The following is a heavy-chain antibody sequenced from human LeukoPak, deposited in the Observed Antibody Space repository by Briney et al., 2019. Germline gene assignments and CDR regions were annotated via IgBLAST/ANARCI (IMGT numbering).Heavy chain of an antibody. D-gene: IGHD3-10*01. V-gene: IGHV4-34*01. CDR1: GESFTGYY. Sequence: SQTLSLTRAVYGESFTGYYWSWIRHPPGKGLEWIGEINHSGSTNYNPSHESRVTISVDTSKNQFSLKRSSVTAVVTAVYYCGMWFGELYYYYGMHVWGQGTRVTVFS. CDR3: GMWFGELYYYYGMHV. J-gene: IGHJ6*02. CDR2: INHSGST.